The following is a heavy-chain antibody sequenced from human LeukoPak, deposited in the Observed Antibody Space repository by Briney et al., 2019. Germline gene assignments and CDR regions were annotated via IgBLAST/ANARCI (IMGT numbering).Heavy chain of an antibody. CDR3: ARDHCGGDSCLGY. CDR1: GGTFSSYA. Sequence: SVKVSCKASGGTFSSYAISWVRQAPGQGLEWMGGIIPIFGTANYAQKFQGRVTITADESTSTAYMELSRLRSDDTAMYYCARDHCGGDSCLGYWGQGTLVTVSS. D-gene: IGHD2-21*01. CDR2: IIPIFGTA. V-gene: IGHV1-69*13. J-gene: IGHJ4*02.